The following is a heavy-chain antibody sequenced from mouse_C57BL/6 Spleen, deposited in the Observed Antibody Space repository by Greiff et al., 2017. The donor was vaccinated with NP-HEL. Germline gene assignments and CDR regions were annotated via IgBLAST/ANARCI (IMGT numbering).Heavy chain of an antibody. CDR3: TTGDYGYYAMDY. Sequence: VQLQQSGAELVRPGASVKLSCTASGFNIKDYSMHWVKQRPEKGLEWIGRIGPEDGDTEYAPKFQGQATMTADTSANTAYPQLSSLTSEDTAVYYSTTGDYGYYAMDYWGQGTSVTVSS. D-gene: IGHD2-4*01. CDR1: GFNIKDYS. J-gene: IGHJ4*01. V-gene: IGHV14-1*01. CDR2: IGPEDGDT.